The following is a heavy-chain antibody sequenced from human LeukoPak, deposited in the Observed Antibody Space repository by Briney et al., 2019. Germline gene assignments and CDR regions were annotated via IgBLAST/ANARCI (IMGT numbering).Heavy chain of an antibody. Sequence: GESLKISCKGSGYSFTSYWISWVRQMPGKGLEWMGRIDPSDSYTNYSPSFQGHVTISVDKFISTAYLQWSSLKASDTAMYYCARRLQRHFDYWGQGTLVTVSS. CDR1: GYSFTSYW. CDR3: ARRLQRHFDY. CDR2: IDPSDSYT. J-gene: IGHJ4*02. V-gene: IGHV5-10-1*01. D-gene: IGHD2-15*01.